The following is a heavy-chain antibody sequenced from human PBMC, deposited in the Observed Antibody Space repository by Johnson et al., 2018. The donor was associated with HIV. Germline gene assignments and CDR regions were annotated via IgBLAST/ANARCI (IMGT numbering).Heavy chain of an antibody. D-gene: IGHD5-12*01. CDR2: IRYDGSNK. Sequence: QVQLVESGGGVVQPGRSLRLSCAASGFTFSSYAMHWVRQAPGKGLEWVAFIRYDGSNKYYAASVKCRFTISRDNAKNSLYLQMNSLRAEDTAVYYCARDRPSKWLRSNDDVFDIWGQGTMVTVSS. CDR1: GFTFSSYA. CDR3: ARDRPSKWLRSNDDVFDI. V-gene: IGHV3-30*04. J-gene: IGHJ3*02.